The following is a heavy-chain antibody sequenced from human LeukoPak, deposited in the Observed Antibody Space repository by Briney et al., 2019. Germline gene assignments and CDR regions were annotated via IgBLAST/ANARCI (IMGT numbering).Heavy chain of an antibody. J-gene: IGHJ4*02. CDR1: GFTFSSYS. Sequence: PGGSLRLSCAASGFTFSSYSMNWVRQAPGKGLEWVSSISSSSSYIYYADSVKGRFTISRDNAKNSLYLRMNSLRAEDTAVYYCARVSRGTTAPFDYWGQGTLVTVSS. V-gene: IGHV3-21*01. D-gene: IGHD1-26*01. CDR2: ISSSSSYI. CDR3: ARVSRGTTAPFDY.